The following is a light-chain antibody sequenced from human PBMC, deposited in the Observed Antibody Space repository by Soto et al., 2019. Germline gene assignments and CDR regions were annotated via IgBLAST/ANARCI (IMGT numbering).Light chain of an antibody. V-gene: IGLV2-14*01. J-gene: IGLJ1*01. Sequence: QSALPQPASVSGSPGQSITISCTGTSSDFGTYNSVSWYQQHPGKAPKVMIYAVTNRPSGVSSRFSGSKSGNTASLTISGLQAEDEADYYGSSYTISGNYVFGPGTKVTVL. CDR3: SSYTISGNYV. CDR1: SSDFGTYNS. CDR2: AVT.